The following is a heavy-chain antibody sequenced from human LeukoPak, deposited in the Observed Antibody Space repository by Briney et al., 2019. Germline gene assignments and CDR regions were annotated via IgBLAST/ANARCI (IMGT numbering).Heavy chain of an antibody. D-gene: IGHD3-22*01. CDR1: GYTFTSYY. Sequence: ASAKVSCKASGYTFTSYYMHWVRQAPGQGLEWMGIINPSSGSTSNAQKFQGRLTVTRDTSTSTAYMELSGLRSDDPAVYYCARGTSPVYSYVSSGPRDAFDIWGQETLVTVSS. V-gene: IGHV1-46*01. CDR3: ARGTSPVYSYVSSGPRDAFDI. J-gene: IGHJ3*02. CDR2: INPSSGST.